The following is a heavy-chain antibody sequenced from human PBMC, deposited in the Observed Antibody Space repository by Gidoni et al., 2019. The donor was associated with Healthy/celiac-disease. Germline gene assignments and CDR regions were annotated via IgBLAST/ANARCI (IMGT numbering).Heavy chain of an antibody. J-gene: IGHJ3*02. CDR2: IIPIFGTA. CDR3: ARDLPQWLQSHGAFDI. D-gene: IGHD5-12*01. CDR1: GGTFSSYA. V-gene: IGHV1-69*01. Sequence: QVQLVQSGAEVTKPGSSVKVSCKASGGTFSSYAISWVRQAPGQGLEWMGGIIPIFGTANYAQKFQGRVTITADESTSTAYMELSSLRSEDTAVYYCARDLPQWLQSHGAFDIWGQGTMVTVSS.